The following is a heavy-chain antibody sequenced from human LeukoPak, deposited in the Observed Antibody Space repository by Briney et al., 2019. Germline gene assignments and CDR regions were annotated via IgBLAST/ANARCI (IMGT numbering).Heavy chain of an antibody. V-gene: IGHV3-23*01. CDR1: GFTFSSSP. CDR2: ISGSGTGT. D-gene: IGHD3-10*02. CDR3: AKTRCSGSLYYDYYGMDV. Sequence: GGSLRLSCAASGFTFSSSPMTWVRQAPGQGLEWVSGISGSGTGTYYADSVQGRFTISRDNSKNTLYLQMNSLRAEDTAVYYCAKTRCSGSLYYDYYGMDVWGQGTTVTVSS. J-gene: IGHJ6*02.